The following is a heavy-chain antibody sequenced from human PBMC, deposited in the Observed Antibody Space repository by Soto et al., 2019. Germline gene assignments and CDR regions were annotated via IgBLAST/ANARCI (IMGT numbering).Heavy chain of an antibody. CDR2: ISSSSSYI. CDR3: ARDKVVAATDNWFDP. CDR1: GFTFSSYS. V-gene: IGHV3-21*01. D-gene: IGHD2-15*01. Sequence: PGGSLRLSCAASGFTFSSYSMNWVRQAPGKGLEWVSSISSSSSYIYYADSVKGRFTISRDNAKNSLYLQMNSLRAEDTAVYYCARDKVVAATDNWFDPWGQGTLVTVSS. J-gene: IGHJ5*02.